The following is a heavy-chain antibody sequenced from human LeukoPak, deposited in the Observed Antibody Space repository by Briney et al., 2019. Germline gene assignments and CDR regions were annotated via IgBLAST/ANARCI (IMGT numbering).Heavy chain of an antibody. CDR1: GYTFTSYD. D-gene: IGHD6-6*01. V-gene: IGHV1-8*01. CDR2: MNPNSGNT. Sequence: ASVKVSCKASGYTFTSYDINWVRQATGQGLEWMGWMNPNSGNTGYAQKFQGRVTMTRNTSISTAYMELSSLRSEDTAVYYCARARRSIGIAARRGGMSHGFGYWGQGTLVTVSS. CDR3: ARARRSIGIAARRGGMSHGFGY. J-gene: IGHJ4*02.